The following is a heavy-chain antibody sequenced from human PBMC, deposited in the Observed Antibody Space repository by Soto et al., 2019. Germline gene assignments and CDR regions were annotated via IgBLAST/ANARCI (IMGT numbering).Heavy chain of an antibody. D-gene: IGHD3-10*01. CDR2: VYHSGPT. Sequence: PSETLSLTCTVPDGSISSHYWSWVRQPPGKRPEWIGYVYHSGPTNYNPSLESRVTISLDTSRNQFSLKLNSVTAADTAVYYCATRPTRPPGMWVGVFDYWSKGTLVTVSS. CDR3: ATRPTRPPGMWVGVFDY. V-gene: IGHV4-59*11. J-gene: IGHJ4*02. CDR1: DGSISSHY.